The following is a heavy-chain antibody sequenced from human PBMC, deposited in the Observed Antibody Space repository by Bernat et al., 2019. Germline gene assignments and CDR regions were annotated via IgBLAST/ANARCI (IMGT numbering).Heavy chain of an antibody. CDR2: ISGSGGST. D-gene: IGHD3-22*01. V-gene: IGHV3-23*01. J-gene: IGHJ4*02. Sequence: EVQLLESGGGLVQPGGSLRLFCAASGFTFSSYAMSWVRQAPGKGLEWVSAISGSGGSTYYADSVKGRFTISRDNSKNTLYLQMNSLRAEDTAVYYCAKRYYYDSSGYYPFDYWGQGTLVTVSS. CDR3: AKRYYYDSSGYYPFDY. CDR1: GFTFSSYA.